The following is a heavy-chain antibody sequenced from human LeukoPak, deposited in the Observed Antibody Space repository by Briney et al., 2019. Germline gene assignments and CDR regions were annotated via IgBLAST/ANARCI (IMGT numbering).Heavy chain of an antibody. V-gene: IGHV3-48*02. J-gene: IGHJ6*02. CDR3: ASEEGSGYYYYGMDV. CDR2: ISSSSTI. Sequence: GGSLRLSCAASGSTFSSYSMNWVRQAPGKGLEWVSYISSSSTIYYADSVKGRFTISRDNAKNSLYLQMNSLRDEDTAVYYCASEEGSGYYYYGMDVWGQGTTVTVSS. CDR1: GSTFSSYS. D-gene: IGHD6-19*01.